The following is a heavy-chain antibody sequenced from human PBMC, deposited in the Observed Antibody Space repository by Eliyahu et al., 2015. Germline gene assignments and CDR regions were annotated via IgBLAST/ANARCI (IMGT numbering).Heavy chain of an antibody. J-gene: IGHJ4*02. D-gene: IGHD2-15*01. Sequence: EVQLVESGGGVVQXGGSLRLXCAASGFTFDDYAMHWVRQAPGKGLEWVSLISGDGGSTYYADSVKGRFTISRDNSKNSLYLQMNSLRTEDTALYYCAKVDCSGGSCYFDYWGQGTLVTVSS. CDR3: AKVDCSGGSCYFDY. CDR1: GFTFDDYA. CDR2: ISGDGGST. V-gene: IGHV3-43*02.